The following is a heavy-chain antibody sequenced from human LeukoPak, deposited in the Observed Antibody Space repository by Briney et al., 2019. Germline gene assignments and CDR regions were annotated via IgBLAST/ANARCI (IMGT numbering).Heavy chain of an antibody. V-gene: IGHV4-59*08. J-gene: IGHJ5*02. CDR1: GGSIGVTNYY. CDR2: TSYSGST. CDR3: ARRVGSAVAGYNYGFGP. Sequence: SETLSLTCTVSGGSIGVTNYYWSWIRQPPGKGLEWIGHTSYSGSTNYNPSLKSRVTISLDTSENQFSLKLSSVTAADTAIHYCARRVGSAVAGYNYGFGPWGQGTLVTVSS. D-gene: IGHD6-19*01.